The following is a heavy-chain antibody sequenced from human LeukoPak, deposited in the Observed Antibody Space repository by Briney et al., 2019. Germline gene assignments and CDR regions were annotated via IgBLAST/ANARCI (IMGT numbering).Heavy chain of an antibody. CDR3: AREESLYVGGSGYDYYYYGMDV. J-gene: IGHJ6*02. CDR2: ISSSSSTI. D-gene: IGHD5-12*01. CDR1: GFTFSSYS. V-gene: IGHV3-48*01. Sequence: GGSLRLSCAASGFTFSSYSMNWVRQAPGKGLEWVSYISSSSSTIYYADSVKGRFTISRDNAKNSLYLQMNSLRAEDTAVYYCAREESLYVGGSGYDYYYYGMDVWGQGTTVTVSS.